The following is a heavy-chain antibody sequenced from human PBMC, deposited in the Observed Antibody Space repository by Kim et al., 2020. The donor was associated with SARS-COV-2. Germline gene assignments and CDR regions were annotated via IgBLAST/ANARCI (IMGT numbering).Heavy chain of an antibody. Sequence: YADSVEGRFTISRDNSKNTLYLQMHSLRADDTAVFYCAKGASSLLADASDIWGQGTRVTVSS. D-gene: IGHD6-6*01. J-gene: IGHJ3*02. V-gene: IGHV3-23*01. CDR3: AKGASSLLADASDI.